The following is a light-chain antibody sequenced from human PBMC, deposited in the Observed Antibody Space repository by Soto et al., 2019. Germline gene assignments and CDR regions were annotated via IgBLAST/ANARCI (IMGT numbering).Light chain of an antibody. CDR2: EGT. V-gene: IGLV2-23*01. J-gene: IGLJ1*01. CDR1: SSDVGSDNR. CDR3: YSYAGENLYV. Sequence: QSVLTQPASVSASPGQSITIPCTGTSSDVGSDNRVSWFQQHPGKVPKLLIYEGTKRPSGLSDRFSGSKSGNTASLTISGLQAEDEADYYCYSYAGENLYVFGTGTKVTVL.